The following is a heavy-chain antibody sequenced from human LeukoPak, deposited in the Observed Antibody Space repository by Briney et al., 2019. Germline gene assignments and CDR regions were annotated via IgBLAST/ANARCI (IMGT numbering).Heavy chain of an antibody. CDR3: ARTSDFWSGYHDY. Sequence: SETLSLTCAVYGGSFSGYYWSWIRQPPEKGLEWIGEINHSGSTNYNPSLKSRVTISVDTSKNQFSLKLSSVTAADTAVYYCARTSDFWSGYHDYWGQGTLVTVSS. CDR2: INHSGST. D-gene: IGHD3-3*01. CDR1: GGSFSGYY. J-gene: IGHJ4*02. V-gene: IGHV4-34*01.